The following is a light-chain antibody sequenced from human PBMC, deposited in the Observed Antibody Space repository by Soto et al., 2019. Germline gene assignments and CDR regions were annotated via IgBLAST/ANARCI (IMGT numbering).Light chain of an antibody. V-gene: IGKV3-20*01. J-gene: IGKJ1*01. CDR2: ETS. CDR3: QQFGTSPLWT. CDR1: QSVNSNY. Sequence: EIVLTKSPGTLSLSPGERATLSCRASQSVNSNYLAWYQQKPGQAPRLLMYETSTRATGIPDRFSGSGSGTDFTLTISRLEPEDFAVYFCQQFGTSPLWTFGQGTKVDIK.